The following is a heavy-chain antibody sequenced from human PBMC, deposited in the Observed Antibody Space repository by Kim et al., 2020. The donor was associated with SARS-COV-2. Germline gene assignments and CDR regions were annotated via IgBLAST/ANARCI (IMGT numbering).Heavy chain of an antibody. CDR3: AKVAAAYGSGAFDY. V-gene: IGHV3-23*03. Sequence: ADSVKGRFTISRDNSKNTLYLQMNSLRAEDTAVYYCAKVAAAYGSGAFDYWGQGTLVTVSS. D-gene: IGHD3-10*01. J-gene: IGHJ4*02.